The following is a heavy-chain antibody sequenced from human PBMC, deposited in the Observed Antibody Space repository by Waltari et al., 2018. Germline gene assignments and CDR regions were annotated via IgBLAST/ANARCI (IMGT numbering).Heavy chain of an antibody. V-gene: IGHV1-69*01. J-gene: IGHJ6*02. CDR2: IIPIFGTA. D-gene: IGHD2-2*01. CDR3: ARERLVPAANFYYYGMDV. CDR1: GGTFSSYA. Sequence: QVQLVQSGAEVKKPGSSVKVSCKASGGTFSSYALSWVRQAPGPGLEWMGGIIPIFGTANYAQKFQGRVTITADESTSTAYMELSSLRSEDTAVYYCARERLVPAANFYYYGMDVWGQGTTVTVSS.